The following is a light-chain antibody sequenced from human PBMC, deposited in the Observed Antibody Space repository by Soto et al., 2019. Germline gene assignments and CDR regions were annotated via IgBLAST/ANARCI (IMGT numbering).Light chain of an antibody. CDR2: DVS. CDR1: SSDVGGYNY. Sequence: QSALTQPASVSGSPGQSITISCTGTSSDVGGYNYVSSYQHYPGKAPKLMIYDVSNRPSGVSNRFSGSKSGNTASLTISGLQAEDEADYYCSSYTSSITLVFGGGTKLTVL. V-gene: IGLV2-14*03. J-gene: IGLJ2*01. CDR3: SSYTSSITLV.